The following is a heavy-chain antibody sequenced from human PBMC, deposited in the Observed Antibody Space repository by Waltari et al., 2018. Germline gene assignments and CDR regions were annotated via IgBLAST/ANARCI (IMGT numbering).Heavy chain of an antibody. J-gene: IGHJ3*02. Sequence: HLQLQESGPGRVKPSATLSLTCTVSGGSIRSSSYYWGWIRQPPGKGLEWIGSIYYSGSTDYKPSLKSRVTISVDTSKNQFSLKLRSVTAADTAVYYCATEEAFDIWGQGTMVTVSS. CDR1: GGSIRSSSYY. CDR2: IYYSGST. V-gene: IGHV4-39*02. CDR3: ATEEAFDI.